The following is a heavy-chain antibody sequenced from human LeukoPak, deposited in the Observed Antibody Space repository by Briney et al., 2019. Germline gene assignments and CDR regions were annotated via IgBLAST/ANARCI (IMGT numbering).Heavy chain of an antibody. CDR1: GYTFTTYY. Sequence: ASVKVSCKASGYTFTTYYIHWVRQAPGQGLECMGIINPSGGSTSYAQKFQGRVSMTRDTSTRTVDMELSSLRSEDTAVYYCAKGAYGSGSAQPGIDSWGQGTLVTVSS. CDR2: INPSGGST. V-gene: IGHV1-46*01. D-gene: IGHD3-10*01. J-gene: IGHJ5*01. CDR3: AKGAYGSGSAQPGIDS.